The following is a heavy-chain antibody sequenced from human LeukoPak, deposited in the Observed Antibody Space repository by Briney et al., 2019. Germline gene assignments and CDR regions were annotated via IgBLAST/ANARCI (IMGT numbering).Heavy chain of an antibody. J-gene: IGHJ4*02. CDR2: IYYSGST. CDR3: ARELWVFGVVIFDY. V-gene: IGHV4-59*01. CDR1: GGSISSYY. D-gene: IGHD3-3*01. Sequence: SKTLSLTCTVSGGSISSYYWSWIPQPPGKGLEWIGYIYYSGSTNYNPSLKSRVTISVNTSKNQLSLKLSSVTGADTAVYYCARELWVFGVVIFDYWGQGTLVTVSS.